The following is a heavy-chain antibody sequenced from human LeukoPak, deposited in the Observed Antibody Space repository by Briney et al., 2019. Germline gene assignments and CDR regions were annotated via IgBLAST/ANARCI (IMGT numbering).Heavy chain of an antibody. CDR2: ISGDGGST. CDR3: AKDYVVVPAANSIAAAGTNVLDY. Sequence: PGGSLRLSCAPSGFTFDDYAMHWVRQAPGKGLEWVSLISGDGGSTYYADSVKGRFTISRDNSKNSLYLQMNSLRTEDTALYYCAKDYVVVPAANSIAAAGTNVLDYWGQGTLVTVSS. J-gene: IGHJ4*02. D-gene: IGHD2-2*01. V-gene: IGHV3-43*02. CDR1: GFTFDDYA.